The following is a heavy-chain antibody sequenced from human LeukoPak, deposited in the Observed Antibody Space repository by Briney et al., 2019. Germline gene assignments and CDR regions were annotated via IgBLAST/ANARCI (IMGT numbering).Heavy chain of an antibody. CDR3: ARDFLAMVTHYYYGMDV. CDR2: INPNSGGT. J-gene: IGHJ6*02. D-gene: IGHD5-18*01. Sequence: GASVKVSCKASGYTFTGYYMHWVRQAPGQGLEWMGWINPNSGGTNYAQKFQGRVTMTRDTSISTAYMELRSLRSDDTAVYYCARDFLAMVTHYYYGMDVWGQGTTVTVSS. CDR1: GYTFTGYY. V-gene: IGHV1-2*02.